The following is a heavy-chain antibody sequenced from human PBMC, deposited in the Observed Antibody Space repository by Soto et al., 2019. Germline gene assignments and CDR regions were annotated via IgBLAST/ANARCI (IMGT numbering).Heavy chain of an antibody. V-gene: IGHV3-9*01. Sequence: GGSLRLSCGASGFTFDDYGMHWVRQAPGKGLEWVSSISWNSGRIGYADSVKGRFTISRDNVKNSLYLQMNSLRAEDTALYYCARSGEFSASDYFGFWGQGTLVTVSS. CDR3: ARSGEFSASDYFGF. J-gene: IGHJ4*02. CDR1: GFTFDDYG. CDR2: ISWNSGRI. D-gene: IGHD3-10*01.